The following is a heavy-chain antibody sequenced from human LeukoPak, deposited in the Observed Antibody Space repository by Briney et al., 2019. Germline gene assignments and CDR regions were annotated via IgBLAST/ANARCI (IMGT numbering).Heavy chain of an antibody. CDR1: GYTFTGYY. V-gene: IGHV1-2*02. J-gene: IGHJ3*02. CDR3: ATQGAGATDAFDI. CDR2: INPNSGGT. Sequence: ASVKVSCKASGYTFTGYYMHWVRQSPGQGLEWMGWINPNSGGTNYAQKFQGRVTMTRDTSISTAYMELSRLRSDDTAVYYCATQGAGATDAFDIWGQGTMVTVSS. D-gene: IGHD1-26*01.